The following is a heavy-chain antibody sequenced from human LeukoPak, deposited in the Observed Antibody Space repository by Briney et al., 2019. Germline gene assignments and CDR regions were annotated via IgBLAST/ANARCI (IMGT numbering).Heavy chain of an antibody. Sequence: GGSLRLSCAASGFTFSSYGIHWVRQAPGKGLEWVAVISYDGSNKNYADSVKGRFTISRDNSKNTLYLQMNSLRAEDTAVYYCAKEKDRYSSSWSHFDYWGQGTLVTVSS. CDR2: ISYDGSNK. D-gene: IGHD6-13*01. V-gene: IGHV3-30*18. CDR1: GFTFSSYG. J-gene: IGHJ4*02. CDR3: AKEKDRYSSSWSHFDY.